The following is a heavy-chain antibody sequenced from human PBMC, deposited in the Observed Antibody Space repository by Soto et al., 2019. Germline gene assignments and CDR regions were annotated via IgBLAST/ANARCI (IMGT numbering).Heavy chain of an antibody. CDR1: GFTFSNYA. CDR2: VAYNGDT. V-gene: IGHV3-23*01. D-gene: IGHD1-1*01. CDR3: GKGRGTILPGGTRTVDY. Sequence: PGGSLRLSCAASGFTFSNYAMTWVRQAPGKGLEWVSTVAYNGDTYSPDSVKGRFTISRDNSRNTLTLQMTSLRAEDTAVYFCGKGRGTILPGGTRTVDYWGQGTLVTVSS. J-gene: IGHJ4*02.